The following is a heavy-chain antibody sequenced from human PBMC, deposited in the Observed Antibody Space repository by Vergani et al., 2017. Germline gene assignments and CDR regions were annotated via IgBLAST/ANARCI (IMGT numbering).Heavy chain of an antibody. CDR3: ASDTHSGQRADR. D-gene: IGHD6-19*01. CDR2: IHYSENT. Sequence: QLQESDSRLVNPSQTLSLTCSVSFDSIRNLYCNWIRQPPGKGLEWIGSIHYSENTNYNPSLKTRVTISVDTSKNQFSLTLTSVTAADTAVYYCASDTHSGQRADRWGQGILVTVTS. CDR1: FDSIRNLY. J-gene: IGHJ5*02. V-gene: IGHV4-59*11.